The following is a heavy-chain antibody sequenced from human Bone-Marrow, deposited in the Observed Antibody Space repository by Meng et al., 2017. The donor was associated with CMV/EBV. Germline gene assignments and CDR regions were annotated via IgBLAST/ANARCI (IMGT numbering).Heavy chain of an antibody. J-gene: IGHJ6*01. CDR3: AKVWAYYDFWSGLAV. CDR1: GFTFSSYG. D-gene: IGHD3-3*01. Sequence: GGSLRLSCAASGFTFSSYGMHWVRQAPGKGLEWVAVIWYDGSNKYYADSVKGRFTISRDNSKNTLYLQMNSLRAEDTAVYYCAKVWAYYDFWSGLAVWGQGHTVTSFS. CDR2: IWYDGSNK. V-gene: IGHV3-30*02.